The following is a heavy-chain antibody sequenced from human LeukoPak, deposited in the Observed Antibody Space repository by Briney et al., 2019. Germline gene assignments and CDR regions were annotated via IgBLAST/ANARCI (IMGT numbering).Heavy chain of an antibody. CDR2: INQDGSET. CDR3: ARGRGRAGSDY. Sequence: GGSLRLSCAASGFTLSNYWMSWVRQAPGKGLEWVANINQDGSETYYVDSVRGRFTISRDNAQISLYLQMSSLRAEDTAVYYCARGRGRAGSDYWGQGTLVTVSS. V-gene: IGHV3-7*01. CDR1: GFTLSNYW. D-gene: IGHD6-19*01. J-gene: IGHJ4*02.